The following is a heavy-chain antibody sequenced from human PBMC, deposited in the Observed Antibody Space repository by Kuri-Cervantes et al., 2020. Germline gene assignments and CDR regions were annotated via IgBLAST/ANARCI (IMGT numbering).Heavy chain of an antibody. CDR1: GGSISGSSYY. J-gene: IGHJ4*02. D-gene: IGHD5-24*01. Sequence: CTVSGGSISGSSYYWRWIRQPPGKGLEWIGSIYYSGSSYYNPSLKNRVTISVDTAKNQISLKLGSVTAADTAVYYCARQKLEMATIAVWGQGTLVTVSS. CDR3: ARQKLEMATIAV. V-gene: IGHV4-39*01. CDR2: IYYSGSS.